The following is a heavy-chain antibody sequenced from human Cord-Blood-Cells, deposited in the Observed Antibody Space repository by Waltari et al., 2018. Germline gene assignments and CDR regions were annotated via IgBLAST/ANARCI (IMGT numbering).Heavy chain of an antibody. CDR1: GYTFTGYY. V-gene: IGHV1-2*04. CDR3: ARGLADCSGGSCYYWYFDL. Sequence: QVQLVQSGAEVKKPGASVKVSCKASGYTFTGYYMHWVRQAPGQGLEWMGWINPNSGGTNYAQKFQGWGTMTRDTSISTAYMELSRLRSDDTAVYYCARGLADCSGGSCYYWYFDLWGRGTLVTVSS. J-gene: IGHJ2*01. D-gene: IGHD2-15*01. CDR2: INPNSGGT.